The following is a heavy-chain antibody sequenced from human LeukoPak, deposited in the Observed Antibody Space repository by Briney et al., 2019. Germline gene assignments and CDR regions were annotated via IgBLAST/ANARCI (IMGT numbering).Heavy chain of an antibody. V-gene: IGHV3-21*01. Sequence: GGSLRLSCAASGFTFSSYSMNWVRQAPGKGLEWVSSISSSSSNIYYADSVKGRFTISRDNAKNSLYLQMNSLRAEDTAVYYCARDVRYGDYLGAFDIWGQGTMVTVSS. J-gene: IGHJ3*02. CDR2: ISSSSSNI. CDR3: ARDVRYGDYLGAFDI. D-gene: IGHD4-17*01. CDR1: GFTFSSYS.